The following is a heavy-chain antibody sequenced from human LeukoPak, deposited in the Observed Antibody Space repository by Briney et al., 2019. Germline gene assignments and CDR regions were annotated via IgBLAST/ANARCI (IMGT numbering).Heavy chain of an antibody. Sequence: GESLKISCKGSGYSFTSYWIGWVRQMPGKGLEWMGIIYPGDSDTRYSPSFQGQVTISADKSISTAYLQWSSLKASDTAMYYCARRNYYGSGSYWVIELNWFDPWGQGTLVTVSS. V-gene: IGHV5-51*01. D-gene: IGHD3-10*01. CDR1: GYSFTSYW. J-gene: IGHJ5*02. CDR2: IYPGDSDT. CDR3: ARRNYYGSGSYWVIELNWFDP.